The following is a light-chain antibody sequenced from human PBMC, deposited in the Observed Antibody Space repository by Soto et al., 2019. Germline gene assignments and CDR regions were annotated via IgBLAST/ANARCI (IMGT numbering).Light chain of an antibody. Sequence: QSALTQPASVSGSPGQSITISCTGTSSDVGGYNYVSWCQQHPGKAPKLMIYEVSNRPSGVSNRFSGSKSDNTASLTISGLQAEDEADYYCSSYTSSSTAVFGTGTKLTVL. CDR2: EVS. CDR1: SSDVGGYNY. V-gene: IGLV2-14*01. J-gene: IGLJ1*01. CDR3: SSYTSSSTAV.